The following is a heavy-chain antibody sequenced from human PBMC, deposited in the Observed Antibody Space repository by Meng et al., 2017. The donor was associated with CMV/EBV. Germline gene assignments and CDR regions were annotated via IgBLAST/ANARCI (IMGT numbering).Heavy chain of an antibody. CDR2: IIPIFGTA. CDR1: GGTFSSYA. D-gene: IGHD6-13*01. J-gene: IGHJ4*02. Sequence: SVKVSCKASGGTFSSYAISWVRQAPGQGLEWMGGIIPIFGTANYAQKFQGRVTITTDESTSTAYMELSSLRSEDTAVYYCATSPGIAAAAFDYWGQGTLVTVS. CDR3: ATSPGIAAAAFDY. V-gene: IGHV1-69*05.